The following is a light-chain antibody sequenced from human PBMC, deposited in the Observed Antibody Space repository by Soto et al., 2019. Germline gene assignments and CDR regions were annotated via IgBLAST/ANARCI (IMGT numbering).Light chain of an antibody. J-gene: IGKJ4*01. CDR3: QKYDSAASLT. V-gene: IGKV1-27*01. Sequence: DIQMTQSPSSLSASVGDRVTVTCRASQGISSYLAWYQQKPGKVPKLLICAASTLQPGVPSRFSGSGSGTDFTLTISSLQPEDVATYYCQKYDSAASLTFGGGTKVEIK. CDR2: AAS. CDR1: QGISSY.